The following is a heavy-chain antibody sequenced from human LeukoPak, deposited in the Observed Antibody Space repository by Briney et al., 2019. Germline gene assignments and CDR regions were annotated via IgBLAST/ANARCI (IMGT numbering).Heavy chain of an antibody. D-gene: IGHD6-6*01. J-gene: IGHJ4*02. CDR2: ISAYNGNT. CDR3: ARLIGVGYSSSSNFDY. CDR1: GYTFTSYG. Sequence: ASVKVSCKASGYTFTSYGISWVRQAPGQGLEWMGWISAYNGNTNYAQKLQGRVTMTTDTPTSTAYMELRSLRSDDAAVYYCARLIGVGYSSSSNFDYWGQGTLVTVSS. V-gene: IGHV1-18*01.